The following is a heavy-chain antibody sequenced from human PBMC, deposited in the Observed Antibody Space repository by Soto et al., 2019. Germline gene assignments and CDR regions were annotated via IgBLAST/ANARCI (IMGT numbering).Heavy chain of an antibody. CDR1: GYTFTGYY. V-gene: IGHV1-2*02. CDR3: ARVYGGATHPFDY. D-gene: IGHD1-26*01. CDR2: INPNSGGT. Sequence: QVQLVQSGAEVKKPGASVKVSCKASGYTFTGYYMHWVRQAPGQGLEWMGWINPNSGGTNYAQKVQGRVTMTRDTSISTAYMELSRLRSDDTAGYYCARVYGGATHPFDYWGQGTLVTGSS. J-gene: IGHJ4*02.